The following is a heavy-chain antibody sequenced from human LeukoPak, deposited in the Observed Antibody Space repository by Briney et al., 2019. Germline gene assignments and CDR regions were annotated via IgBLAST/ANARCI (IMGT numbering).Heavy chain of an antibody. Sequence: ASETLSLTCVVSAGSISSGAYYWSWVRQHPGKGPEWIGYIYLSGGTDYNPSLKSRVSMSVDTSNDQFYRKLTSVTAADTAVYYCATTPVAVAGLYFDNWGQGTLVTVSS. D-gene: IGHD6-19*01. V-gene: IGHV4-31*11. J-gene: IGHJ4*02. CDR2: IYLSGGT. CDR1: AGSISSGAYY. CDR3: ATTPVAVAGLYFDN.